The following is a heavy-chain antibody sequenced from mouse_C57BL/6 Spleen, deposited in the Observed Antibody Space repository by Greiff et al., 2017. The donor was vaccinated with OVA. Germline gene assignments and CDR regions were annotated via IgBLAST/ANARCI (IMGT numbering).Heavy chain of an antibody. D-gene: IGHD2-1*01. CDR3: ARDGNYEDYAMDY. Sequence: QVQLKQSGPELVKPGASVKISCKASGYAFSSSWLNWVKQRPGKGLEWIGRLYPGDGDTNYNGKFKGKATLTADKSSSTAYMQLSSLTSEDSAVYFCARDGNYEDYAMDYWGQGTSVTVSS. V-gene: IGHV1-82*01. J-gene: IGHJ4*01. CDR1: GYAFSSSW. CDR2: LYPGDGDT.